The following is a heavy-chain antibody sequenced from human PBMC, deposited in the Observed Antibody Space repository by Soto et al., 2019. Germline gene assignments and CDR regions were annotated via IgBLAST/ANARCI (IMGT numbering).Heavy chain of an antibody. D-gene: IGHD3-10*01. CDR2: IIPIFGTA. J-gene: IGHJ4*02. CDR3: AADPDSILDSVRGVV. CDR1: GGTFSSYA. Sequence: ASVNVSCKASGGTFSSYAISWVRQAPGQGLEWMGGIIPIFGTANYAQKFQGRVTITADESTSTAYMELSSLRSEDTAVYYCAADPDSILDSVRGVVWGQGTLVTVSS. V-gene: IGHV1-69*13.